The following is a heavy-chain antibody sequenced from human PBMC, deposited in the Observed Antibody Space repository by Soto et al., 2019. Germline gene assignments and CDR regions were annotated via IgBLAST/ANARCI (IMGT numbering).Heavy chain of an antibody. D-gene: IGHD4-4*01. CDR3: AKDPATVTTFEVY. V-gene: IGHV3-30*18. Sequence: GGSLRLSCAASGFTFSSYGMHWVRQAPGKGLEWVAVISYDGSNKYYADSVKGRFTISRDNSKNTLYLQMNSLRAEDTAVYYCAKDPATVTTFEVYWGHGTLVTVSS. CDR1: GFTFSSYG. CDR2: ISYDGSNK. J-gene: IGHJ4*01.